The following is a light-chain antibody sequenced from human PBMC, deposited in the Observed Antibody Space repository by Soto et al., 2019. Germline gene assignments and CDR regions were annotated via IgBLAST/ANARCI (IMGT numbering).Light chain of an antibody. J-gene: IGKJ5*01. V-gene: IGKV3-20*01. CDR3: QQYTGPPTT. CDR2: GAS. Sequence: EIVLTQSPGTPSLSPGERATLSCRASQSVSNNYLAWYQQKPGQAPRLLIYGASNRATGIPDRFSGSGSGTDFTLTITRLEPEDSAVYFCQQYTGPPTTFGQGTRLEIK. CDR1: QSVSNNY.